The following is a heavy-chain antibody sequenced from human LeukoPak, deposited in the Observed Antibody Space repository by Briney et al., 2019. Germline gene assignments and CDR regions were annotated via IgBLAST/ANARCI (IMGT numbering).Heavy chain of an antibody. CDR1: GFTFSSYS. Sequence: PGGSLRLSCAASGFTFSSYSMNWVRQAPGKGLEWVSSISSSSSYIYYADSVKGRFTISRDNAKNSLYLQMNSLRAEDTAVYYCAREGPQNGYCSSTSCSYFDYWGQGTLVTVSS. D-gene: IGHD2-2*03. CDR3: AREGPQNGYCSSTSCSYFDY. V-gene: IGHV3-21*01. CDR2: ISSSSSYI. J-gene: IGHJ4*02.